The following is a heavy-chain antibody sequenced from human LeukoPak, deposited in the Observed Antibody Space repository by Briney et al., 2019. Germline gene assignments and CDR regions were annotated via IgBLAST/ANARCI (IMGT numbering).Heavy chain of an antibody. CDR3: AREDRYSSGWRSYAFDI. CDR1: GFTFSDYY. V-gene: IGHV3-11*04. Sequence: GGSLRLSCAASGFTFSDYYMSWIRQAPGKGLEWVSYISSSGSTIYYADSGKGRFTISRDKAKNSLYLQMNSLRAEDTAVYYCAREDRYSSGWRSYAFDIWGQGTMVTVSS. J-gene: IGHJ3*02. D-gene: IGHD6-19*01. CDR2: ISSSGSTI.